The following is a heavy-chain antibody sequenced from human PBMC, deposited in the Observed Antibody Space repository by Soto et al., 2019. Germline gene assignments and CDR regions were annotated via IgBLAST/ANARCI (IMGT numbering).Heavy chain of an antibody. CDR2: INHSGST. J-gene: IGHJ4*02. CDR1: GGSFSGYY. Sequence: PSETLSLTCAVYGGSFSGYYLSWIRQPPGKGLEWIGEINHSGSTNYNPSLKSRVTISVDTSKNQFSLKLSSVTAADTAVYYCARAPTYYYDSSGYTADYWGQGTLVTVSS. V-gene: IGHV4-34*01. D-gene: IGHD3-22*01. CDR3: ARAPTYYYDSSGYTADY.